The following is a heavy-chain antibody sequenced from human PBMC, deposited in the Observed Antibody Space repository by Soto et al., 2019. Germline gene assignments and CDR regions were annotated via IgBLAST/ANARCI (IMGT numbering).Heavy chain of an antibody. CDR1: GFTFNSYS. Sequence: EVQLVESGGGLVQPGGSLRLSCAASGFTFNSYSMNWVRQAPGKGLEWVSYISSSSSTIYYADSVKGRFTISRDNAKNSLYLQMNSLRADDTAVYYCARDSGTSSGLILTVFDPWGQGTLVTVSS. D-gene: IGHD3-22*01. V-gene: IGHV3-48*01. J-gene: IGHJ5*02. CDR3: ARDSGTSSGLILTVFDP. CDR2: ISSSSSTI.